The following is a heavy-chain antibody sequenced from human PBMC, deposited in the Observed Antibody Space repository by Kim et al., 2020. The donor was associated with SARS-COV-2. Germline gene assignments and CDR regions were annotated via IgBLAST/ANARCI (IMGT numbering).Heavy chain of an antibody. CDR2: ISGSGGST. CDR3: AKDSDRYGSGSSSAFDI. Sequence: GGSLRLSCAASGFTFSSYAMSWVRQAPGKGLEWVSAISGSGGSTYYADSVKGRFTISRDNSKNTLYLQMNSLRAEDTAVYYCAKDSDRYGSGSSSAFDIWGQGTMVTVSS. D-gene: IGHD3-10*01. J-gene: IGHJ3*02. CDR1: GFTFSSYA. V-gene: IGHV3-23*01.